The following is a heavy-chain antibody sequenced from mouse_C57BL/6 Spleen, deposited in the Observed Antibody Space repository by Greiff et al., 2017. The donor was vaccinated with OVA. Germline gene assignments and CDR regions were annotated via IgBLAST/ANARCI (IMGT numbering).Heavy chain of an antibody. D-gene: IGHD1-1*01. V-gene: IGHV5-4*01. CDR2: ISDGGSCT. Sequence: EVKLEESGGGLVKPGGSLKLSCAASGFTFSSYAMSWVRQTPEKRLEWVATISDGGSCTYYPDNVKGRFTISRDNAKNNLYLQMSHLTSEDSAIYYCARDGSRTGYYDVWGTGTTVTVAS. CDR3: ARDGSRTGYYDV. J-gene: IGHJ1*03. CDR1: GFTFSSYA.